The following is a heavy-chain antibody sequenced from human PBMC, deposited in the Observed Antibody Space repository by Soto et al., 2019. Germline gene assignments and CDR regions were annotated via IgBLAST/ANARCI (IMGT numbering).Heavy chain of an antibody. D-gene: IGHD5-12*01. CDR3: ARVGVATILRYNWFDP. CDR2: ISAYNGNT. CDR1: GYTFTSYG. Sequence: ASVKVSCKASGYTFTSYGISWVLQAPGQGLEWMGWISAYNGNTNYAQKLQGRVAMTTDTSTSTAYMELRSLRSDDTAVYYCARVGVATILRYNWFDPWGQGTLVTVSS. J-gene: IGHJ5*02. V-gene: IGHV1-18*01.